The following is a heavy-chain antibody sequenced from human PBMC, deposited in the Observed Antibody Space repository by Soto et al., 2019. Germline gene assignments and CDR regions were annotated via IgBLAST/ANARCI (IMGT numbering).Heavy chain of an antibody. CDR3: TTDPVAKTDAFDI. J-gene: IGHJ3*02. CDR2: IKSKTDGGTT. V-gene: IGHV3-15*01. Sequence: EVQLVESGGGLVKPGGSLRLSCAASGFTFSNAWMSWVRQAPGKGLEWVGRIKSKTDGGTTDYAAPVKGRFTISRDDSKNTLYLQMNSLKTEDTAGYYCTTDPVAKTDAFDIWGQGTMVTVSS. CDR1: GFTFSNAW.